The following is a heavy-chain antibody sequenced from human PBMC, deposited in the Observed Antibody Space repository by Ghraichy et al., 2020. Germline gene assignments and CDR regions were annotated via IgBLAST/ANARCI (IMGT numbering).Heavy chain of an antibody. CDR1: RYTFTGYY. J-gene: IGHJ4*02. V-gene: IGHV1-2*02. CDR2: IDPKSGGT. Sequence: ASVKVSCKGSRYTFTGYYIHWVRQAPGQGLEWMGWIDPKSGGTKYAQKFQGRVTMTRDTSISTAYMELSGLRSDDTAIYYCARVIYSVNYIPYLDYWGQGTLVTVSS. CDR3: ARVIYSVNYIPYLDY. D-gene: IGHD1-26*01.